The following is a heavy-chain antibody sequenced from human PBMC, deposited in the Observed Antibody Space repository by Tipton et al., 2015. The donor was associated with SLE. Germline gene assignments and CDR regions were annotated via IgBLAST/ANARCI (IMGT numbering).Heavy chain of an antibody. J-gene: IGHJ6*03. CDR3: ARGRGATMVRGVISYYYYYYYMDV. CDR2: INHSGST. D-gene: IGHD3-10*01. CDR1: GGSFSGYY. Sequence: TLSLTCAVYGGSFSGYYWSWIRQPPGKGLEWIGEINHSGSTNYNPSLKSRVTISVGTSKNQFSLKLSSVTAADTAVYYCARGRGATMVRGVISYYYYYYYMDVWGKGTTVTVSS. V-gene: IGHV4-34*01.